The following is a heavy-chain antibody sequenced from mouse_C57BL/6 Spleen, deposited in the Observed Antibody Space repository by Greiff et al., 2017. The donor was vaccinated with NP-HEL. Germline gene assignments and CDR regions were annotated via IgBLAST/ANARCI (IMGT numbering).Heavy chain of an antibody. J-gene: IGHJ4*01. CDR2: IWGGGST. CDR1: GFSLTSYG. V-gene: IGHV2-9*01. D-gene: IGHD3-2*02. CDR3: AKQETAQGYAMDY. Sequence: VKLEESGPGLVAPSQRLSITCTVSGFSLTSYGVDWVRQPPGKGLEWLGVIWGGGSTNYNSALMSRLSISKDNSKSQVFLKMNSLQTDDTAMYYCAKQETAQGYAMDYWGQGTSVTVSS.